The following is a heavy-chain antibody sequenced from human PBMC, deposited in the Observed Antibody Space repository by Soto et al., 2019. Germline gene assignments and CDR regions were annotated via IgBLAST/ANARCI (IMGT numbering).Heavy chain of an antibody. CDR2: SNVGIGET. D-gene: IGHD3-3*01. CDR1: GYTFRDYS. V-gene: IGHV1-3*01. Sequence: QVRLVKSGAEVKKPGDSVTVSCKASGYTFRDYSIHWVRQAPGQGLEWMGWSNVGIGETKLLGKFQGRLTITRDTSASTDDLALSSLRSEDTAVYYCAREWGQFLEWPHYYGMDVWGQGTTVIVSS. J-gene: IGHJ6*02. CDR3: AREWGQFLEWPHYYGMDV.